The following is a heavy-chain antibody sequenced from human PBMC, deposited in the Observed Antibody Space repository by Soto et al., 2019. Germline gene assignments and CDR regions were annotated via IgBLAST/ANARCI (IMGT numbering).Heavy chain of an antibody. CDR1: GGYFNDNY. V-gene: IGHV4-34*01. J-gene: IGHJ5*02. Sequence: QVQLQQWGAGLLKPSETLSLSCAVYGGYFNDNYYTWFRQPPGKGLEWIGEISRSGTTKYIPSLKSPASLSFDTSKTQVSLKVTSVTAADTAVYYCATSLWFGTQVELWGQGALVTVSS. CDR3: ATSLWFGTQVEL. D-gene: IGHD3-10*01. CDR2: ISRSGTT.